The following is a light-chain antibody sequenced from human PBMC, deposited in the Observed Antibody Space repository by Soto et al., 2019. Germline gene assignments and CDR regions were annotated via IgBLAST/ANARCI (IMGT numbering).Light chain of an antibody. J-gene: IGKJ2*01. Sequence: EIVMTPSPATLSVSPGERATLSCRASQSVSRHLAWYQQKPGQAPRLLIYGASTRATGIPARFSGSRSGTELTLTISSLQSEDFADYHCQQDNNWPYTIGQGTKLEIK. CDR1: QSVSRH. V-gene: IGKV3-15*01. CDR2: GAS. CDR3: QQDNNWPYT.